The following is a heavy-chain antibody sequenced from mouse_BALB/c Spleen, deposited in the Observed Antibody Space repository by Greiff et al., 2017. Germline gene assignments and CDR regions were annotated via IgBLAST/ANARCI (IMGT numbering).Heavy chain of an antibody. CDR2: IDPANGNT. CDR1: GFNIKDTY. J-gene: IGHJ4*01. Sequence: EVQLHQSGAELVKPGASVKLSCTASGFNIKDTYMHWVKQRPEQGLEWIGRIDPANGNTKYDPKFQGKATITADTSSNTAYLQLSSLTSEDTAVYYCARGYYDYDYYAMDYWGQGTSVTVSS. V-gene: IGHV14-3*02. CDR3: ARGYYDYDYYAMDY. D-gene: IGHD2-4*01.